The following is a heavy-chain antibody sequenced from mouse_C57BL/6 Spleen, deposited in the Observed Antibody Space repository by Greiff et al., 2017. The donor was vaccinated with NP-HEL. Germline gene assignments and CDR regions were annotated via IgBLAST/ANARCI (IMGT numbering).Heavy chain of an antibody. Sequence: QVQLQQSGAELVMPGASVKLSCKASGYTFTSYWMHWVKQRPGQGLEWIGEIDPSDSYTNYNQKFKGKSTLTVDKSSSTAYMQLSSLTSEDSAVYYCARIYYGSSRYFDVWGTGTTVTVSS. J-gene: IGHJ1*03. V-gene: IGHV1-69*01. CDR1: GYTFTSYW. D-gene: IGHD1-1*01. CDR3: ARIYYGSSRYFDV. CDR2: IDPSDSYT.